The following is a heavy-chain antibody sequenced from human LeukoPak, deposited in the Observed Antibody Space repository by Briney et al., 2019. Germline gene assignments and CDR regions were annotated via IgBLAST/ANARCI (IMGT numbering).Heavy chain of an antibody. CDR2: MNPNSGNT. CDR1: GYTFTSYD. Sequence: ASVKVSCKASGYTFTSYDINWVRQATGQGLEWMGWMNPNSGNTGCAQKFQGRVTMTRNTSISTAYMELSSLRSEDTAVYYCARVTRDSSSWYSHYYYYGMDVWGQGTTVTVSS. V-gene: IGHV1-8*01. D-gene: IGHD6-13*01. J-gene: IGHJ6*02. CDR3: ARVTRDSSSWYSHYYYYGMDV.